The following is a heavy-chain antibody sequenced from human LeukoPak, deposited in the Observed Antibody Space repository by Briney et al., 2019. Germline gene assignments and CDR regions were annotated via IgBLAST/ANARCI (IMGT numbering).Heavy chain of an antibody. V-gene: IGHV3-30-3*01. Sequence: PGGSLRLSCAASGFTFSSYAMHWVRQAPGKGLEWVAVISYDGSNKYYADSVEGRFTISRDNSKNTLYLQMNSLRAEDTAVYYCASFPDYSSHPLRDWGQGTLVTVSS. J-gene: IGHJ4*02. CDR1: GFTFSSYA. D-gene: IGHD4-11*01. CDR2: ISYDGSNK. CDR3: ASFPDYSSHPLRD.